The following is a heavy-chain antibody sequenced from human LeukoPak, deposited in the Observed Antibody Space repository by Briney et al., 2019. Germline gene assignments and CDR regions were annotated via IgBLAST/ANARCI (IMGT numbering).Heavy chain of an antibody. CDR1: GYSISSSNW. V-gene: IGHV4-28*03. CDR3: ARDYAFDI. Sequence: PSETLSLTCAVSGYSISSSNWWGWIRQPPGKGLEWIGYIYYSGTTYYNPSLKSRVTMSVDTSKNQFSLKLSSVTAADTAVYYCARDYAFDIWGQGTMVTVSS. CDR2: IYYSGTT. J-gene: IGHJ3*02.